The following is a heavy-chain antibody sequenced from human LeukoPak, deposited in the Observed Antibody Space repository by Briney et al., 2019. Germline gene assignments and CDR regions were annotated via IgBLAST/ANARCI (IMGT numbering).Heavy chain of an antibody. V-gene: IGHV1-69*13. Sequence: ASVKVSCKASGGTFSTSAFTWVRQAPGQGLEWMGGVIPILHTTNYAQHFQGRVSITADESTSTAYMELSSLRSEDTAVYYCARCSTSLMGWFDPWGQGTLVTVSS. CDR3: ARCSTSLMGWFDP. D-gene: IGHD2-2*01. CDR2: VIPILHTT. J-gene: IGHJ5*02. CDR1: GGTFSTSA.